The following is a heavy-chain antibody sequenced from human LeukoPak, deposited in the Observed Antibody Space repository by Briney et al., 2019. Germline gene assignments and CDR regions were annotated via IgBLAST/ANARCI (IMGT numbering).Heavy chain of an antibody. CDR3: ARTWIHKNWFDP. V-gene: IGHV1-69*13. CDR2: IIPIFGTA. Sequence: ASVKVSCKASGGTFSSFVVSWVRQAPGQGLEWMGGIIPIFGTANYAQKFQGRVTITADESTSTAYMELSSLRPEDTAVYYCARTWIHKNWFDPWGQGSLVTVSS. CDR1: GGTFSSFV. J-gene: IGHJ5*02. D-gene: IGHD5-12*01.